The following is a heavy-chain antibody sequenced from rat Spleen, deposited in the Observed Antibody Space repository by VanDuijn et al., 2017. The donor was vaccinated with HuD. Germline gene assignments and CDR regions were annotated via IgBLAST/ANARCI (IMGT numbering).Heavy chain of an antibody. CDR2: IRFDGSET. CDR1: GFTFSTYW. Sequence: EVQLVETGGGLVQPGRSLKLSCVASGFTFSTYWMYWIRQAPTKGLEWVATIRFDGSETYYRDSVKGRFTISRDNAKSTLYLRMDSLRSEDTATYYCARRTDYGFHYFDYWGQGVMVTVSS. D-gene: IGHD1-6*01. V-gene: IGHV5-29*01. J-gene: IGHJ2*01. CDR3: ARRTDYGFHYFDY.